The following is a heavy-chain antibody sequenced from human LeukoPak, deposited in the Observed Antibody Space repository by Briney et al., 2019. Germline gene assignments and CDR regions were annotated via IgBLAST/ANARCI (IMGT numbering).Heavy chain of an antibody. Sequence: GRSLRLSCAASGFTFSSYAMHWVRQAPGKGLEWVAVISYDGSNKYYADSVKGRFTISRDSSKNTLYLQMNSLRAEDTAVYYCAGVAGYYYYYGMDVWGQGTTVTVSS. J-gene: IGHJ6*02. CDR2: ISYDGSNK. D-gene: IGHD6-19*01. CDR1: GFTFSSYA. CDR3: AGVAGYYYYYGMDV. V-gene: IGHV3-30*04.